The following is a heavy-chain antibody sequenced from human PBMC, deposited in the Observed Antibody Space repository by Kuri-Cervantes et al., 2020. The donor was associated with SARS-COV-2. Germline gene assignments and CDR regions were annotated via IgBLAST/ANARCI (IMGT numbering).Heavy chain of an antibody. CDR1: GFNFSSYE. CDR2: ISSSGSTI. J-gene: IGHJ4*02. CDR3: TRMSSGGSPDY. D-gene: IGHD2-15*01. V-gene: IGHV3-48*03. Sequence: GGSLRLSCVASGFNFSSYEMNWVRQAPGRGLEWVSYISSSGSTIYYADSVKGRFTISRDNAKSSLYLQMSSLRVEDTAVYYCTRMSSGGSPDYWGQGTLVTVSS.